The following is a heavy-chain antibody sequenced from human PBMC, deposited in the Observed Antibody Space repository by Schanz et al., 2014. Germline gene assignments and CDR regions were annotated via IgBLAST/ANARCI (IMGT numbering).Heavy chain of an antibody. V-gene: IGHV1-18*04. CDR2: INGYNAHT. CDR1: GYSFSAYY. D-gene: IGHD1-26*01. Sequence: QVQLVQSGAELKNPGASVKVSCKASGYSFSAYYIHWMRQAPGQGLEWMGWINGYNAHTNYAQKFQGRVTMTTDTSTSTVYMELRSLRSDDTAVYYCARDRDQWDGNFCDFWGQGTLVTVSS. J-gene: IGHJ4*02. CDR3: ARDRDQWDGNFCDF.